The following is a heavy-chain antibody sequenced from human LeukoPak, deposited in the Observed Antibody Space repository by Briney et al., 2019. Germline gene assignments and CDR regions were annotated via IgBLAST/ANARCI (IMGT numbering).Heavy chain of an antibody. D-gene: IGHD3-10*02. V-gene: IGHV3-23*01. CDR3: AKDHSQAYTLLWSGIFDY. CDR2: ISGSGGST. Sequence: PGGSLRLSCAASGFTFSNYAMSWVRQAPGKGLEWVSAISGSGGSTDYADSVKGRFTISRDNSKNTLYLQVNSLRAEDTAVYYCAKDHSQAYTLLWSGIFDYWGQGTPVTVSS. J-gene: IGHJ4*02. CDR1: GFTFSNYA.